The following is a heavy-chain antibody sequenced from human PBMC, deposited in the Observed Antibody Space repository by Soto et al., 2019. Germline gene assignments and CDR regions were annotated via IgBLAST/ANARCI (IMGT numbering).Heavy chain of an antibody. CDR1: GDSVSSNSAA. CDR2: TYYRSKWYN. J-gene: IGHJ4*02. Sequence: KQSPTLSLTCAISGDSVSSNSAAWSWIRQSPSRGLEWLGRTYYRSKWYNDYAVSVKSRINIIPDTSKNQFSLQLNSVTPEDTAMYYCARAVLLAPIMGFDYWGQGTLVTVSS. CDR3: ARAVLLAPIMGFDY. D-gene: IGHD5-12*01. V-gene: IGHV6-1*01.